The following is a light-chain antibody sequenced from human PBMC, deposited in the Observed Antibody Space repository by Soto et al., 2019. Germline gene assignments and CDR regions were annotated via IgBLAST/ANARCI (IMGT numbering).Light chain of an antibody. CDR3: QQYHYWWT. CDR1: QSFSSH. V-gene: IGKV3-15*01. CDR2: DAS. Sequence: EIVMTQSPATLSVSPGEGASLSCRASQSFSSHLAWYQQKPGQAPRLLIYDASTRATGIPARFSGSGSGTAFTLTINSLQSEDFAVYYCQQYHYWWTFGQGTKVDIK. J-gene: IGKJ1*01.